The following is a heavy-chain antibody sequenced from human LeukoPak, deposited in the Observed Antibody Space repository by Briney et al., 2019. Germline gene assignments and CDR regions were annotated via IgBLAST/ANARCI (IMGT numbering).Heavy chain of an antibody. CDR2: IYYSGST. CDR1: GGSISSYY. J-gene: IGHJ4*02. Sequence: PPETLSLTCTVSGGSISSYYWSWIRQPPGKGLEWIGYIYYSGSTNYNPSLKSRVTISVDTSKNQFSLKLSSVTAADTAVYYCARGGASTVTRDFDYWGQGTLVTVSS. D-gene: IGHD4-17*01. V-gene: IGHV4-59*12. CDR3: ARGGASTVTRDFDY.